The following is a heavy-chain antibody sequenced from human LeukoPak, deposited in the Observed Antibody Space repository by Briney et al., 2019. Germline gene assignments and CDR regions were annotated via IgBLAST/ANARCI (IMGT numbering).Heavy chain of an antibody. D-gene: IGHD3-10*01. CDR2: IYTSGST. CDR1: GGSFSGYY. CDR3: ARAGGYYGYYYYMDV. J-gene: IGHJ6*03. V-gene: IGHV4-59*10. Sequence: SETLSLTCAVYGGSFSGYYWSWIRQPPGKGLEWIGRIYTSGSTNYNPSLKSRVTISVDTSKNQFSLKLSSVTAADTAVYYCARAGGYYGYYYYMDVWGKGTTVTISS.